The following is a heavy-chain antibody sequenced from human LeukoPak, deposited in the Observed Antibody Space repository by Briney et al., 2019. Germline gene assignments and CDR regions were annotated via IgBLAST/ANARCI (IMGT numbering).Heavy chain of an antibody. CDR3: MKDLVSAVIPFYFDY. CDR2: ISSSGDNT. J-gene: IGHJ4*02. D-gene: IGHD2-21*01. Sequence: PGGSLRLSCAASGFTFSHYAMSWVRQAPGKGLQWVSAISSSGDNTYYADSVKGRFTISRDNSKNTLYLQMNTLRAEDTAFYYCMKDLVSAVIPFYFDYWGQGTLVTVSS. CDR1: GFTFSHYA. V-gene: IGHV3-23*01.